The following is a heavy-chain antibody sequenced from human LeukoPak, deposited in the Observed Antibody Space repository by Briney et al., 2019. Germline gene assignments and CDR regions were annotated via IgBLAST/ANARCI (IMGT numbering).Heavy chain of an antibody. D-gene: IGHD1-14*01. CDR3: AKDSRRSYYYYYYMDV. Sequence: GGSLRLSCAASGFTFSSYAMSWVRQAPGKGLEWVSAISGSGGSTYYADPVKGRFTISRDNSKNTLYLQMNSLRAEDTAVYYCAKDSRRSYYYYYYMDVWGKGTTVTVSS. CDR2: ISGSGGST. CDR1: GFTFSSYA. V-gene: IGHV3-23*01. J-gene: IGHJ6*03.